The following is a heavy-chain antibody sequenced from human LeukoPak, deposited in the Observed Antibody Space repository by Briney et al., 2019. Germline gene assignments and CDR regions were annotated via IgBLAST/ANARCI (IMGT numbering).Heavy chain of an antibody. CDR1: GFSFSNYW. Sequence: PGGSLRLSCAASGFSFSNYWMSWVRQSPEKGLEWVANIKEDGSARYYVDSVKGRFTISRDNPKNSLYLQMESLRADDTAMYYCARDPRDDHNSLDYWGQGTQVTVSS. J-gene: IGHJ4*02. V-gene: IGHV3-7*03. D-gene: IGHD5-24*01. CDR2: IKEDGSAR. CDR3: ARDPRDDHNSLDY.